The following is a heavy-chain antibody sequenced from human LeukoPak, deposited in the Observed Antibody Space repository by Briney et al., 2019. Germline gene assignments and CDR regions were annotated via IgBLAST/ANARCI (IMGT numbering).Heavy chain of an antibody. CDR3: ARVGAATFYWYYMDV. CDR1: GFTFSSYW. V-gene: IGHV3-7*01. Sequence: PGGSLRLSCAASGFTFSSYWMSWVRQAPEKGLEWVANIKQDGSDKYYVDSLKGRFTVSRDNAKNSLYLQINSLRVGDTAVYFCARVGAATFYWYYMDVWGKGTTVTVSS. D-gene: IGHD2-15*01. CDR2: IKQDGSDK. J-gene: IGHJ6*03.